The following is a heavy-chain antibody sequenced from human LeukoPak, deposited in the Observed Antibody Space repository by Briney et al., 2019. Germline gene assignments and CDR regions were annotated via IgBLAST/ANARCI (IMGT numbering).Heavy chain of an antibody. D-gene: IGHD2-2*01. CDR3: ARSLGSSTSRYDY. CDR1: GFTFSNYW. CDR2: INSDGSST. V-gene: IGHV3-74*01. J-gene: IGHJ4*02. Sequence: GGSLRLSCGASGFTFSNYWIHWVRQAPGKGLVWVSRINSDGSSTNYADSVKGRFTISRDNVKNTLYLQMNSLRADDTAVYYCARSLGSSTSRYDYWGQGTLVTVSS.